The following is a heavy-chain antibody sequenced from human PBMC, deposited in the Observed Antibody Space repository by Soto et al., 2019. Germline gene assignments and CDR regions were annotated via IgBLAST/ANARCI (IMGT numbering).Heavy chain of an antibody. V-gene: IGHV4-39*01. J-gene: IGHJ5*02. D-gene: IGHD6-6*01. CDR3: ARQLGSSIAARPTNWFDP. Sequence: SETLSLTCTVSGGSISSSSYYGGWIRQPPGKGLEWIGSIYYSGSTYYNPSLKSRVTISVDTSKNQFSLKLSSVTAADTAVYYCARQLGSSIAARPTNWFDPWGQGTLVTVSS. CDR1: GGSISSSSYY. CDR2: IYYSGST.